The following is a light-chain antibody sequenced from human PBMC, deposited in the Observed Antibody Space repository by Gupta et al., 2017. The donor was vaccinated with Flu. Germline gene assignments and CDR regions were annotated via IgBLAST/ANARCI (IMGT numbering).Light chain of an antibody. CDR1: GSNIGAGFA. V-gene: IGLV1-40*01. Sequence: QSVPTQPPSVSGAPGQTITISCAGSGSNIGAGFAVHWYQHLPGAAPKLLIYGNFNRPSGVPDRFSGSESGTSASLAITGLQAEDEADYYCQSHDNSLSGSEVVFGGGTKLTVL. J-gene: IGLJ2*01. CDR3: QSHDNSLSGSEVV. CDR2: GNF.